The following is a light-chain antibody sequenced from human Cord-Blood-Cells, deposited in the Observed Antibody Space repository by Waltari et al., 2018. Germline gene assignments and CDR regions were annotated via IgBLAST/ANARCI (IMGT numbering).Light chain of an antibody. CDR1: QSVSSN. CDR2: GAS. J-gene: IGKJ4*01. Sequence: EIVMPQSPATLSVSPGERATPSSRASQSVSSNLAWYQQKPGQAPRLLIYGASTRATGIPARFSGSGSGTEFTLTISSLQSEDFAVYYCQQYNNWPPLTFGGGTKVEIK. V-gene: IGKV3-15*01. CDR3: QQYNNWPPLT.